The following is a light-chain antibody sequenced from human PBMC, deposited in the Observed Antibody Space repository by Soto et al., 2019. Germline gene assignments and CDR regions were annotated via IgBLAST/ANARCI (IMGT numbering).Light chain of an antibody. Sequence: QSVLTQPPSASGTPGQRVTISCSGSSSNIGSNTVNWYQHLPGTAPKLLIHANDQRPSGVPDRFSGSRSGTSASLAISGLQSDDEADYYCAAWDNSLIYVFGAGTKRTVL. CDR1: SSNIGSNT. V-gene: IGLV1-44*01. CDR3: AAWDNSLIYV. CDR2: AND. J-gene: IGLJ1*01.